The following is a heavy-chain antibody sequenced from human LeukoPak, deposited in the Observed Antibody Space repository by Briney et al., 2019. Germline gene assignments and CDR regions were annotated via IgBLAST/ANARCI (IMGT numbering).Heavy chain of an antibody. V-gene: IGHV4-39*01. CDR2: IYYSGST. Sequence: GSLRLSCAASGFTFSSYGMYWVRQPPGKGLEWIGSIYYSGSTYYNPSLKSRVTISVDTSKNQFSLKLSSVTAADTAVYYCARHRAYSGSPPRAFDIWGQGTMVTVSS. CDR3: ARHRAYSGSPPRAFDI. D-gene: IGHD1-26*01. J-gene: IGHJ3*02. CDR1: GFTFSSYGMY.